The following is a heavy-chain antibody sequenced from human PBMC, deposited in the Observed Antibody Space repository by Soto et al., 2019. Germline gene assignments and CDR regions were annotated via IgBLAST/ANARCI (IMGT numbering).Heavy chain of an antibody. J-gene: IGHJ6*04. Sequence: GGSLRLSCAASGFTFSNAWMNWVRQAPGKGLEWVGRIKSKTDGGTTDYAAPVKGRFTISRDDSKNTTYLHMTSLKTDDTAVYYCTTGTAMVFSGMDVWGKGTTVTVSS. CDR3: TTGTAMVFSGMDV. D-gene: IGHD5-18*01. CDR1: GFTFSNAW. CDR2: IKSKTDGGTT. V-gene: IGHV3-15*07.